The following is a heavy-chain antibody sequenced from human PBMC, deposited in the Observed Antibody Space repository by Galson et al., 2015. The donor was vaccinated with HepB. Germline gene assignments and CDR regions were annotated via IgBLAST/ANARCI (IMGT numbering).Heavy chain of an antibody. CDR1: GFTFSSYA. V-gene: IGHV3-30*02. CDR3: AKDRSQLEGGPLYGMDV. Sequence: SLRLSCAASGFTFSSYAMHWVRQAPGKGLEWVAFIRYDGSNKYYADSVKGRFTISRDNSKNTLYLQMNSLRAEDTAVYYCAKDRSQLEGGPLYGMDVWGQGTTVTVSS. J-gene: IGHJ6*02. CDR2: IRYDGSNK. D-gene: IGHD6-13*01.